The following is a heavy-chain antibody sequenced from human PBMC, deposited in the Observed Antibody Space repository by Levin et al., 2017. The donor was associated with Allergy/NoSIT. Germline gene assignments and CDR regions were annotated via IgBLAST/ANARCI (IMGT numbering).Heavy chain of an antibody. V-gene: IGHV3-9*01. CDR2: ISWNSGGI. Sequence: SLKISCAASGFTFDDYATHWVRQAPGKGLEWVSGISWNSGGIGYADSVKGRFTVSRDNAKNSLYLQMNSLRADDTAWYYCAKLYSSGWYTSVIDYWGQGTLVTVSS. D-gene: IGHD6-19*01. J-gene: IGHJ4*02. CDR1: GFTFDDYA. CDR3: AKLYSSGWYTSVIDY.